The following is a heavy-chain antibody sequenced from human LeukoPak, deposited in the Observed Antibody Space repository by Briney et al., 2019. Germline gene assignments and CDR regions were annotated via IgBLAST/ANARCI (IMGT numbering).Heavy chain of an antibody. CDR2: INPSGGST. CDR3: ARDFIAVAGTNYFDY. D-gene: IGHD6-19*01. Sequence: RASVKVSCKASGYTFTSYYMHWVRQAPGQGLEWMGIINPSGGSTSYAQKFQGRVTMTRDTSTSTVYMELSSLRSEDTAVYYCARDFIAVAGTNYFDYWGQGTLVTVSS. J-gene: IGHJ4*02. V-gene: IGHV1-46*01. CDR1: GYTFTSYY.